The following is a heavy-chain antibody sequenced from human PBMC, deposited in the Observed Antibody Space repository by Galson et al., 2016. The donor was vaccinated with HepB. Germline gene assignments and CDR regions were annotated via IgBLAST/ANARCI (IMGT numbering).Heavy chain of an antibody. D-gene: IGHD2-21*01. Sequence: SLRLSCAASGFTFNNYWISWVRQAPGKGLEWVANIKHDESEIYYVDSVKGRFIIFRDNARNSLYLQMHSLRGKDTAVYYCAKEATYGMAYSFDYWGQGSLVTVSS. CDR1: GFTFNNYW. V-gene: IGHV3-7*01. J-gene: IGHJ4*02. CDR2: IKHDESEI. CDR3: AKEATYGMAYSFDY.